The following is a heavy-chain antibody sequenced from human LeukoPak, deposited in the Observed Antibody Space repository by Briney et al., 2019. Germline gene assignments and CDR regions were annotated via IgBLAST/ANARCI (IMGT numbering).Heavy chain of an antibody. CDR3: AKDRIAASGLSYYFDY. V-gene: IGHV3-30*18. CDR1: GFTFSGYG. CDR2: ISYDGSNK. D-gene: IGHD6-13*01. Sequence: GTSLRLSCAASGFTFSGYGMPWVRQAPGKGLEWVTLISYDGSNKYYVDSMKGRFTISRDNSKNTLYLQMNSLRAEDTAVYYCAKDRIAASGLSYYFDYWGQGTLVTVSS. J-gene: IGHJ4*02.